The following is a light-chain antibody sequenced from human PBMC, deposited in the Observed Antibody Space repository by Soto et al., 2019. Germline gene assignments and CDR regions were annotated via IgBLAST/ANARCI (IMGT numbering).Light chain of an antibody. CDR2: ATS. J-gene: IGKJ4*01. CDR3: QQRSNWPPVT. V-gene: IGKV3-11*01. CDR1: QSVSSPY. Sequence: DTVLTQSPGSLSLFPGERAPLSCIASQSVSSPYLAWYQQKPGQAPRLLIYATSNRATGIPARFSGSGSGTDFTLTISSLEPEDFGVYYCQQRSNWPPVTFGRGTKVDIK.